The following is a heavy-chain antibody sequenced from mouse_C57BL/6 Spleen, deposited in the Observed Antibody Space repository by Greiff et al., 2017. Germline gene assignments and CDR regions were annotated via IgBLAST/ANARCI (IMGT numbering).Heavy chain of an antibody. V-gene: IGHV1-82*01. CDR1: GYAFSSSW. CDR3: ARFDYGYDGGFAY. D-gene: IGHD2-2*01. Sequence: VEPGASVKIPCKASGYAFSSSWLNWVKQRHGKGLEWIGRTYPGDGDTNYNGKFKGTAPLTADNSSTTAYMQLSSLTSEDAAVYFCARFDYGYDGGFAYWGQGTLGTVSA. J-gene: IGHJ3*01. CDR2: TYPGDGDT.